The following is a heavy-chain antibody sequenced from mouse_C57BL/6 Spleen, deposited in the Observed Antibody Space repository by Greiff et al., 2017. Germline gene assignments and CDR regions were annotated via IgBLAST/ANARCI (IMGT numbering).Heavy chain of an antibody. CDR2: IYPGDGDT. V-gene: IGHV1-82*01. Sequence: QVQLQQSGPELVKPGASVKISCKASGYAFSSSWMNWVKQTPGKGLEWIGRIYPGDGDTNYNGKFKGKATLTADKSYSTSYMQLSSLTSEDSAVYFCERSAVVATDYWGQGTTLTVSS. J-gene: IGHJ2*01. CDR3: ERSAVVATDY. D-gene: IGHD1-1*01. CDR1: GYAFSSSW.